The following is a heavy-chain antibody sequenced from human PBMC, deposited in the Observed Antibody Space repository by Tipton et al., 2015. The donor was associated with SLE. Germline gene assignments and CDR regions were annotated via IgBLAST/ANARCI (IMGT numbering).Heavy chain of an antibody. V-gene: IGHV4-39*07. CDR1: GASISSSNYY. CDR3: ARSTGNPLPFDL. J-gene: IGHJ4*02. Sequence: LSLTCTVSGASISSSNYYWGWIRQPPGRGLGWIGTIYNSGYTFYNPSLKSRVTISVDSSKNQFSLKLDSVTAADTAVYYCARSTGNPLPFDLWGQGTLVSVSS. CDR2: IYNSGYT. D-gene: IGHD5/OR15-5a*01.